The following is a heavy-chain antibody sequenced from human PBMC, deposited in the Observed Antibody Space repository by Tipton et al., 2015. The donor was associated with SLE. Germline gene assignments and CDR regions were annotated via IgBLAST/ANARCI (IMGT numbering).Heavy chain of an antibody. CDR1: GGSISSSSYY. J-gene: IGHJ4*02. Sequence: TLSLTCTVSGGSISSSSYYWSWIRQPPGKGLEWIGEINHSGSTNYNPSLKSRVTISVDTSKNQFSLKLSSVTAADTAVYYCARVALLWFGELSYFDYWGQGTLVTVSS. V-gene: IGHV4-39*07. D-gene: IGHD3-10*01. CDR3: ARVALLWFGELSYFDY. CDR2: INHSGST.